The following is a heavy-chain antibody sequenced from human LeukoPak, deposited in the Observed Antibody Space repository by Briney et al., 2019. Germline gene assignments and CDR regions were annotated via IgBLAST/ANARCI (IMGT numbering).Heavy chain of an antibody. Sequence: GGSPRLSCAASGFTFSSYNMHWVRPAPGEGLEWVSSICSSSRYITYADSLKGRFTISRDNAKNALYLQMNSLRGEGAAVYYCASGDFDYWGQGTLVTVSS. D-gene: IGHD3-10*01. V-gene: IGHV3-21*01. J-gene: IGHJ4*02. CDR1: GFTFSSYN. CDR3: ASGDFDY. CDR2: ICSSSRYI.